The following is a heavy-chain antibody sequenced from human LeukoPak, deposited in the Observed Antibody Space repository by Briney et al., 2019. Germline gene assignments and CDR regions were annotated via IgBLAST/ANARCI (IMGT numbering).Heavy chain of an antibody. CDR3: ARRLGADPTIIDY. Sequence: SETLSLTCTVSGGSISSSSYYWSWLRQPPGKGLEWIGSIYYSGSTYYNPSLKSRVTISVDTSKNQFSLKLSSVTAADTAVYYCARRLGADPTIIDYWGQGNLVTVSS. V-gene: IGHV4-39*01. CDR1: GGSISSSSYY. CDR2: IYYSGST. D-gene: IGHD5-24*01. J-gene: IGHJ4*02.